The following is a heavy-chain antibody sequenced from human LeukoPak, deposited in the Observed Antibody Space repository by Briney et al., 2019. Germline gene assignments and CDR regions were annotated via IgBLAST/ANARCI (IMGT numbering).Heavy chain of an antibody. CDR3: ARDPAGGAYDL. J-gene: IGHJ3*01. V-gene: IGHV3-7*03. CDR1: GGSFSSSGYY. Sequence: PSETLSLTCTVSGGSFSSSGYYWGWIRQPPGKGLEWVGIINQDGGRIGYGDSVKGRFTISRDNAKNSLYLQMNSLRAEDTAVYYCARDPAGGAYDLWGHGTMVTVSS. CDR2: INQDGGRI.